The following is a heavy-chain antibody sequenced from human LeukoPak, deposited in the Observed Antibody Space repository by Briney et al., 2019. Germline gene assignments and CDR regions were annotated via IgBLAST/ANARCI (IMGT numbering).Heavy chain of an antibody. J-gene: IGHJ6*03. CDR1: GGSISSYY. V-gene: IGHV4-59*01. Sequence: SETLSLTCTVSGGSISSYYWSWIRQPPGKGLEWIGYIYYSGSTNYNPSLKSRVTISVDTSKNQFSLKLSSVTAADTAVYYCARRITIFAAGYYYYYRDVWGKGTTVTVSS. CDR3: ARRITIFAAGYYYYYRDV. CDR2: IYYSGST. D-gene: IGHD3-3*01.